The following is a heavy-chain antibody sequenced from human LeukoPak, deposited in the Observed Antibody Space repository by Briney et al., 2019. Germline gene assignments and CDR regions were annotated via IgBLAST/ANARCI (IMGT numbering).Heavy chain of an antibody. CDR2: INHSGST. V-gene: IGHV4-34*01. CDR1: GGSFSGYY. D-gene: IGHD4-23*01. J-gene: IGHJ1*01. CDR3: ARSLPYGGNPGTDGYFQH. Sequence: SETLSLTCAVYGGSFSGYYWSWIRQPPGKGLEWIGEINHSGSTNYNPSLKSRVTISVDTSKNQFTLKLSSVTAADTAVYYCARSLPYGGNPGTDGYFQHWGQGTLVTVSS.